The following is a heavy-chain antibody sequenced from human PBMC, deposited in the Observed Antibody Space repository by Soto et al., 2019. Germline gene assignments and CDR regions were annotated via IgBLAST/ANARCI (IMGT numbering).Heavy chain of an antibody. D-gene: IGHD6-19*01. CDR2: INHSGST. V-gene: IGHV4-34*01. Sequence: QVQLQQWGAGLLKPSETLSLTCAVYGGSFSGYYWSWIRQPPGKGLEWIGEINHSGSTNYNPSLKSRVTISVDTSKNQFSLKLSSVTAADTAVYYCARGRYSSGWKNYYYYYYMDVWGKGTTVTVSS. J-gene: IGHJ6*03. CDR1: GGSFSGYY. CDR3: ARGRYSSGWKNYYYYYYMDV.